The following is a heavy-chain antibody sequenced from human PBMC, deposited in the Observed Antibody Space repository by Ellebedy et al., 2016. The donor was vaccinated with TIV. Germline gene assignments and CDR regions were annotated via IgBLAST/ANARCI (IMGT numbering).Heavy chain of an antibody. J-gene: IGHJ4*02. CDR2: IYPDDSDA. CDR3: ARHRAEGSSGYYVGPFDY. V-gene: IGHV5-51*01. D-gene: IGHD3-22*01. CDR1: GYNFASQW. Sequence: GESLKISCKGSGYNFASQWLGWVRQMPGRGLEWMGIIYPDDSDARYSPSFQGQVTISADKSINTAYLQWSGLKASDTAIYYCARHRAEGSSGYYVGPFDYWGQGTLVTVSS.